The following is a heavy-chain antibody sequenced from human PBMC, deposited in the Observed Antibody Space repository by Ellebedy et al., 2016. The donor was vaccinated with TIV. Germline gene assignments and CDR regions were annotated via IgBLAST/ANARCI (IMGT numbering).Heavy chain of an antibody. D-gene: IGHD3-10*01. CDR1: GFTLGYFRSYA. J-gene: IGHJ4*02. CDR3: ARDQGWAYPGSTRFDY. Sequence: GESLKISCAASGFTLGYFRSYAMSWVRQAPGKGLEWVANIKQDGSEKWYVDSVKGRFTISRDNAKKSLYLQMSSLRAEDTAVYYCARDQGWAYPGSTRFDYWGQGTQVTVSS. V-gene: IGHV3-7*01. CDR2: IKQDGSEK.